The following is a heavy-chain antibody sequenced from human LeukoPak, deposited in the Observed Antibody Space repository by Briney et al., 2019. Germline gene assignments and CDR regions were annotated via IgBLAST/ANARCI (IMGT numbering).Heavy chain of an antibody. D-gene: IGHD3-10*01. J-gene: IGHJ6*04. CDR1: VGSISSYY. CDR2: IYYSGSP. Sequence: PSETLSLTCTVSVGSISSYYWSWIRQPPGKGLEGIGYIYYSGSPNYNPSLKSRVTISVETSKNQFSLKLSSVTAADTAVYYCARHPGMHVRGVTVDYYYCGMDVWAKGTTVTVSS. CDR3: ARHPGMHVRGVTVDYYYCGMDV. V-gene: IGHV4-59*08.